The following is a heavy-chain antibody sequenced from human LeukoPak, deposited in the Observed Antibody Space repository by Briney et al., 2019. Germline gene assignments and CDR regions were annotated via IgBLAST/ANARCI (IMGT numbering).Heavy chain of an antibody. V-gene: IGHV1-18*01. CDR2: ISAYNGNT. D-gene: IGHD3-10*01. CDR1: GYTFTSYG. CDR3: ARDRYGSGSSYNWFDP. J-gene: IGHJ5*02. Sequence: ASVKVSCEASGYTFTSYGISWVRQAPGQGLGWMGWISAYNGNTNYAQKLQGRVTVTTDTSTSTAYMELRSLRSDDTAVYYCARDRYGSGSSYNWFDPWGQGTLVTVSS.